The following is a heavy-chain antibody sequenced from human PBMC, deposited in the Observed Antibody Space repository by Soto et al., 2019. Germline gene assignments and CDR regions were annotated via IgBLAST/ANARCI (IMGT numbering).Heavy chain of an antibody. Sequence: SETLSLTCAVSGGSISSDGCSWSWIRQPPGKGLEWIGYIYHGGDAYYNPSLKSRVTISVDRSKNQFSLNLSSVTAADTAMYYCARGEAYCSGGTCYYRFDPWGQGSLVTVSS. D-gene: IGHD2-15*01. CDR2: IYHGGDA. J-gene: IGHJ5*02. CDR1: GGSISSDGCS. CDR3: ARGEAYCSGGTCYYRFDP. V-gene: IGHV4-30-2*01.